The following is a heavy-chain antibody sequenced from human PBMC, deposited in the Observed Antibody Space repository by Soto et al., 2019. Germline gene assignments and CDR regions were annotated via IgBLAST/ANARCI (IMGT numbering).Heavy chain of an antibody. Sequence: QITLKESGPTLVKPTQTLTLTCTFSGFSLSTSGVGVGWIRQPPGKALEWLALIYWDDDKRYSPSLKSRLTITKDTSKNQVVLTMTNMDPVDTATYYCAHRRSRQWPHRWYFDLWGRGPLVTVSS. V-gene: IGHV2-5*02. CDR3: AHRRSRQWPHRWYFDL. CDR2: IYWDDDK. J-gene: IGHJ2*01. CDR1: GFSLSTSGVG. D-gene: IGHD6-19*01.